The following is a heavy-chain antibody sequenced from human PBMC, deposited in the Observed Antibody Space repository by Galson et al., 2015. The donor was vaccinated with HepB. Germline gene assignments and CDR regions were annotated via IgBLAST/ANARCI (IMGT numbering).Heavy chain of an antibody. CDR1: GFSLTTTGMC. Sequence: PALVKPTQTLTLTCTFSGFSLTTTGMCVTWVRQSPGRALEWLALIDWEDDKYSTTSLKTRLTTSKDTSKNQVVLTMTNMDPVDTATYFCARTPRTRTHFYYGMDVWGQGTTVTVSS. CDR3: ARTPRTRTHFYYGMDV. J-gene: IGHJ6*02. D-gene: IGHD1-1*01. V-gene: IGHV2-70*20. CDR2: IDWEDDK.